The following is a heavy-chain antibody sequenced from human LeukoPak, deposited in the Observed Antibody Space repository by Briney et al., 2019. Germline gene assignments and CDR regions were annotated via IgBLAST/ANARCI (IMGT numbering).Heavy chain of an antibody. D-gene: IGHD4-23*01. CDR1: GFTFSSND. Sequence: GRSLRLSCAASGFTFSSNDMHRVRQAPGKGLEWVSVISYGGSNNYYEYSVRGRFTISSNNSNNTLYLQMNSLRAEDTAVYSCAGEGYGGNSVNAVCDYWGQGTLVTVSS. CDR3: AGEGYGGNSVNAVCDY. V-gene: IGHV3-30*03. CDR2: ISYGGSNN. J-gene: IGHJ4*02.